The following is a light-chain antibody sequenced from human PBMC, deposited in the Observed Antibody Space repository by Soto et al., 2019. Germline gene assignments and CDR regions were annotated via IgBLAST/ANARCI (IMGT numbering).Light chain of an antibody. CDR3: QQYGSSPRT. CDR2: GAS. V-gene: IGKV3-20*01. J-gene: IGKJ1*01. CDR1: QSVSSGY. Sequence: EIVLTHSPGTLSLSPGERATLSCRASQSVSSGYLAWYQEKPGQAPRLLIYGASSRATGIPDRFSGSGSGTDFTLTISRLEPKDFAVYYCQQYGSSPRTFGQGAKVDIK.